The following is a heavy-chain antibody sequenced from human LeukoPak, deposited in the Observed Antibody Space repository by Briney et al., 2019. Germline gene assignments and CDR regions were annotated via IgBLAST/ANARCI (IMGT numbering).Heavy chain of an antibody. Sequence: GGSLRLSCAASGFTFSSYAMSWVRQAPGKGLEWVSAISGSGGSTYYADSVKGRFTISRDNAKNSLYLQMNSLRAEDTAVYYCARDSSGASSERNLDYWGQRTLVTVSS. CDR3: ARDSSGASSERNLDY. CDR1: GFTFSSYA. J-gene: IGHJ4*02. CDR2: ISGSGGST. D-gene: IGHD6-19*01. V-gene: IGHV3-23*01.